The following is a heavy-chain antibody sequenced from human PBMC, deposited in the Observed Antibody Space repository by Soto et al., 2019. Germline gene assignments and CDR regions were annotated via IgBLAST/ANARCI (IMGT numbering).Heavy chain of an antibody. J-gene: IGHJ3*01. CDR3: ARWAPDAFHV. CDR1: GYSFTTYN. V-gene: IGHV1-46*01. CDR2: VNPSSGST. Sequence: ASVKVSCKASGYSFTTYNMHWVRQAPGQGLEWMGVVNPSSGSTSYAQKFQGRVTMTRDTSTSTVYMELSSLRSEDAAVYFCARWAPDAFHVWGQGTLVTVS.